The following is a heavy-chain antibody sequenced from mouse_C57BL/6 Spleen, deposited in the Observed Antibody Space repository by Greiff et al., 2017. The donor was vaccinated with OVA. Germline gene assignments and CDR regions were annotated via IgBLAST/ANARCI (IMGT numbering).Heavy chain of an antibody. V-gene: IGHV1-72*01. CDR3: ARNWDSWYFDV. CDR1: GYTFTSYW. J-gene: IGHJ1*03. Sequence: QVQLQQPGAELVKPGASVKLSCKASGYTFTSYWMHWVKQRPGRGLEWIGRIVPNSGGTKYNEKFKSKATLTVDKPSSTAYMQLSSLTSEDSAVYYCARNWDSWYFDVWGTGTTVTVSS. D-gene: IGHD4-1*01. CDR2: IVPNSGGT.